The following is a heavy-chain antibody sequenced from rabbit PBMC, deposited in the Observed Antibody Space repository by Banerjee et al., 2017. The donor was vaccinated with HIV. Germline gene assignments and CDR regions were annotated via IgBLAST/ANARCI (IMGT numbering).Heavy chain of an antibody. CDR3: ARDRVAGDDDL. CDR1: GFSFSGVYY. Sequence: QEQLEESGGDLLKPGASLTLTCTASGFSFSGVYYMCWVRQAPGKGLEWIACIYAGSSGSTYYANWAKGRFTISKTSSTTVTLQMTSLTAADTATHFCARDRVAGDDDLWDPGTLVT. J-gene: IGHJ4*01. CDR2: IYAGSSGST. V-gene: IGHV1S45*01. D-gene: IGHD2-1*01.